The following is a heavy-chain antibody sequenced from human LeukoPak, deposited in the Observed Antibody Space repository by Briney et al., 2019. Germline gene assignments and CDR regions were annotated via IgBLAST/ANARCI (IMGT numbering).Heavy chain of an antibody. Sequence: SETLSLTCTVSGGCISSYYWSWIRQPAGKGLEWIGCIYTSGSTNYNPSLKSRVTMSVDTSKDQFSLKLSSVTAADTAVYYCARAGYSSSWAPLDYWGQGTLVTVSS. V-gene: IGHV4-4*07. D-gene: IGHD6-13*01. CDR1: GGCISSYY. J-gene: IGHJ4*02. CDR3: ARAGYSSSWAPLDY. CDR2: IYTSGST.